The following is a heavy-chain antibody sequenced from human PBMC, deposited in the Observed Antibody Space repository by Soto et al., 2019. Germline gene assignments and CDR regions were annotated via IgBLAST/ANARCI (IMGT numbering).Heavy chain of an antibody. CDR3: ATHPGGGGY. Sequence: EVQLVESGGGLIQPGGSLRLSCAVSGFTVSNNYMSWVRQAPGKGLEGVSVIYSGGYTAYGDPVKGRFTISRDNSKNTLFLQKKSRGAADPAVFSCATHPGGGGYWGQGTLVTVSS. V-gene: IGHV3-53*01. D-gene: IGHD3-10*01. CDR1: GFTVSNNY. J-gene: IGHJ4*02. CDR2: IYSGGYT.